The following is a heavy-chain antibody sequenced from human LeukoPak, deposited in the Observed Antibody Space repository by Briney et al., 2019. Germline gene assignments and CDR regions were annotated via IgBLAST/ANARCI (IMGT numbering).Heavy chain of an antibody. Sequence: PSETLSLTCAVYGGSFSGYYWSWIRQPPGKGLEWIGEINHSGSTNYNPSLKSRVTLSVDTSKNQFSLKLSSVTAADTAVYYCARGCLGRWPQGNWFDPWGQGTLVTVSS. V-gene: IGHV4-34*01. CDR1: GGSFSGYY. CDR3: ARGCLGRWPQGNWFDP. D-gene: IGHD5-24*01. J-gene: IGHJ5*02. CDR2: INHSGST.